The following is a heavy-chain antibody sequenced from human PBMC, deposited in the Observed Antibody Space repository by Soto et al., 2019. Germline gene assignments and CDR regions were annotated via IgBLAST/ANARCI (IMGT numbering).Heavy chain of an antibody. D-gene: IGHD2-21*02. J-gene: IGHJ6*02. CDR3: ASEYCGGDCYSAARYGMDV. Sequence: QVQLVQSGAEVKKPGASVKVSCKASGYTFTSYAMHWVRQAPGQRLEWMGWINAGNGNTKYSQKFQGRVTITRDTSASKAYMELSSLRSEDTAVYYCASEYCGGDCYSAARYGMDVWGQGTTGTVSS. V-gene: IGHV1-3*01. CDR2: INAGNGNT. CDR1: GYTFTSYA.